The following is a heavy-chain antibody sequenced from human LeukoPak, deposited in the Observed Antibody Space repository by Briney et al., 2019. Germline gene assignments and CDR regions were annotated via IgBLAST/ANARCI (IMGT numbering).Heavy chain of an antibody. D-gene: IGHD3-22*01. CDR3: ARGYYDSSGYYRYGNWFDP. V-gene: IGHV4-4*07. CDR2: IYTSGST. CDR1: GGSISSYY. J-gene: IGHJ5*02. Sequence: SETLSLTCTVSGGSISSYYWSWIRQPAGKGLEWIGRIYTSGSTDYNPSLKSRVTISVDKSKNQFSLKLSSVTAADTAVYYCARGYYDSSGYYRYGNWFDPWGQGTLVTVSS.